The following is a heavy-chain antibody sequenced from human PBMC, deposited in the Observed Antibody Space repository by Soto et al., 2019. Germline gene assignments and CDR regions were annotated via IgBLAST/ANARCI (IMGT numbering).Heavy chain of an antibody. J-gene: IGHJ6*02. Sequence: EVQLVESGGGLVQPGGSLRLSCAASGFTFSSYWMHWVRQAPGKGLVWVSRINSDGSSTSYADSVKGRFTISRDNAKNTLYLQMNSLRAEDTAVYYCAREPSALRPDPYYYYYGMDVWGQGTTVTVSS. D-gene: IGHD6-19*01. V-gene: IGHV3-74*01. CDR2: INSDGSST. CDR1: GFTFSSYW. CDR3: AREPSALRPDPYYYYYGMDV.